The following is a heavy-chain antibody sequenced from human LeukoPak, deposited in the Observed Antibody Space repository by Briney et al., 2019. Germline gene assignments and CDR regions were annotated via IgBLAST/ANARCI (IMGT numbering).Heavy chain of an antibody. D-gene: IGHD3-9*01. Sequence: PGGSLRLSCAASGFTFSSYAMSWVRQAPGKGLEWVSAISGSGGSTYYADSVKGRFTISRDNSKNTLYLQMNSLRAEDTAVYYCAMIRDYDILTGYSSLDYWGQGTLVTVSS. CDR2: ISGSGGST. CDR1: GFTFSSYA. J-gene: IGHJ4*02. V-gene: IGHV3-23*01. CDR3: AMIRDYDILTGYSSLDY.